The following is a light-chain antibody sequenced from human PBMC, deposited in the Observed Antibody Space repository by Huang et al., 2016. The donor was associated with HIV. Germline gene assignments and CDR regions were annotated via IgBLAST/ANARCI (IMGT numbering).Light chain of an antibody. J-gene: IGKJ5*01. V-gene: IGKV1-33*01. CDR2: DAC. CDR1: QDINNY. CDR3: QHYNGYPLT. Sequence: DIQMTQSPSSLSASVGDRVTITCQASQDINNYLNWYQQRPGRAPKLLIYDACILDTGVPSRFSGSGSGRDFTFTISSLQPEDVSTYYCQHYNGYPLTFGRGTR.